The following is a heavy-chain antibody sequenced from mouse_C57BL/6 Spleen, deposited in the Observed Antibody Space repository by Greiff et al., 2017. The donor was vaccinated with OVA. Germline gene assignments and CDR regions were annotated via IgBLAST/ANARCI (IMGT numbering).Heavy chain of an antibody. V-gene: IGHV1-26*01. CDR2: INPNNGGT. J-gene: IGHJ2*01. CDR3: ARKQNYYYDD. CDR1: GYTFTDYY. Sequence: VQLQQSGPELVKPGASVKISCKASGYTFTDYYMNWVKQSHGKSLEWIGDINPNNGGTSYNQKFKGKATLTVDKSSSTAYMELRSLTSEDSAVYYCARKQNYYYDDWGQGTTLTVSS.